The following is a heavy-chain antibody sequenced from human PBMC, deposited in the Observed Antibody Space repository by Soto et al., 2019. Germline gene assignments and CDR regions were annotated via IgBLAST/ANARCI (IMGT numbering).Heavy chain of an antibody. J-gene: IGHJ4*02. Sequence: QLQLQESGSGLVKPSQTLSLTCAVSGGSISSGGYSWSWLRQPPGKGLEWIGYIYHSGSTYYNPSLKSRVTISVDRSRNHFSLKLSSVTAADTAVYYCASSHAGAHITAAVHWGQGTLVTVSS. D-gene: IGHD6-13*01. CDR3: ASSHAGAHITAAVH. CDR2: IYHSGST. CDR1: GGSISSGGYS. V-gene: IGHV4-30-2*01.